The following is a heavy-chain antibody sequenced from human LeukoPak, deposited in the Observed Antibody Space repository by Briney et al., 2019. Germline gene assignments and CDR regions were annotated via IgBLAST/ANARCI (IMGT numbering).Heavy chain of an antibody. CDR2: INHRGST. J-gene: IGHJ4*02. CDR1: GGSFSGYY. Sequence: SETLSLTCAVYGGSFSGYYWSWIRQPPGKGLEWIEEINHRGSTNYNPSLKSRVTISVDTSKNQFSLKLSSVTAADTAVYYCASGKYDYDSSGYPLLYYFDYWGQGTLVTVSS. V-gene: IGHV4-34*01. D-gene: IGHD3-22*01. CDR3: ASGKYDYDSSGYPLLYYFDY.